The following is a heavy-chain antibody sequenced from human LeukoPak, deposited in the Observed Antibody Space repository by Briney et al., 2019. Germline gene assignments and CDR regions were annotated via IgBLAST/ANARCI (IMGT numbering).Heavy chain of an antibody. CDR3: ARAPVLAFGI. CDR2: IYYSGST. Sequence: SETLSLTCTVSGGSISSYYWSWIRQPPGKGLEWIGYIYYSGSTNYNPSLKSRVTISVDTSKNQFSLKLSSVTAADTAVYYCARAPVLAFGIWGQGTMVTVSS. CDR1: GGSISSYY. D-gene: IGHD1-14*01. V-gene: IGHV4-59*01. J-gene: IGHJ3*02.